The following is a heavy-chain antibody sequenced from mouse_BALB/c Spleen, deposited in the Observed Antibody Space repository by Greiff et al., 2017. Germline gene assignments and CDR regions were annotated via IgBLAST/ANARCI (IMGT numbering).Heavy chain of an antibody. J-gene: IGHJ3*01. CDR3: ARHGDYEAWCAY. CDR1: EYEFPSHD. V-gene: IGHV5-2*01. Sequence: DVMLVESGGGLVQPGESLKLSCESNEYEFPSHDMSWVRKTPEKRLELVAAINSDGGSTYYPDTMERRFIISRGNTKKALYLQMSSLRSEDTALYYGARHGDYEAWCAYWGQGTLVTVSA. D-gene: IGHD2-4*01. CDR2: INSDGGST.